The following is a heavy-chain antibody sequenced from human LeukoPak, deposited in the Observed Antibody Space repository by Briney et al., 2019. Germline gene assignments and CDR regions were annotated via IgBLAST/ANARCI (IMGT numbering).Heavy chain of an antibody. J-gene: IGHJ5*02. V-gene: IGHV1-46*01. Sequence: ASVKVSCKTSGYTFTNYYMHWVRQGPGQGLEWMGIINPRDGGTTYAQIFLGRVTMTRVMSTSTFFMELSSLRSEDTAVYYCARDGNLADYNWFDPWGQGTLVTVSS. D-gene: IGHD3-3*02. CDR2: INPRDGGT. CDR1: GYTFTNYY. CDR3: ARDGNLADYNWFDP.